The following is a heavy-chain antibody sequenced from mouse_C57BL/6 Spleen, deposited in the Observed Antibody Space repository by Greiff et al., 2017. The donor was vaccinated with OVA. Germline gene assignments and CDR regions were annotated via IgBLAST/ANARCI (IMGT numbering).Heavy chain of an antibody. CDR2: IYPGDGDT. Sequence: VQLQQSGPELVKPGASVKISCKASGYAFSSSWMNWVKQRPGQGLEWIGRIYPGDGDTNYNGKFKGKATLTADKSSSTAYIQLSSLTSEDSAVYFCAGGVLRYWYFDVWGTGTTVTVSS. D-gene: IGHD1-1*01. V-gene: IGHV1-82*01. CDR1: GYAFSSSW. CDR3: AGGVLRYWYFDV. J-gene: IGHJ1*03.